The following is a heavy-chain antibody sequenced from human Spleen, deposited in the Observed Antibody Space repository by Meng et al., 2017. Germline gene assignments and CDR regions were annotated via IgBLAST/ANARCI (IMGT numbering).Heavy chain of an antibody. Sequence: QVQLVKSGAEVKKPGASVKVSCKASGYTYTDYQTDWVRQAPGQGLEWMGWIHPSGHPTYAQKFQGRVTMTTDTSTTTASMELRSLRSDDSALYHCVKHSSDWSLDSWGQGTLVTVSS. D-gene: IGHD6-19*01. CDR2: IHPSGHP. V-gene: IGHV1-18*01. CDR3: VKHSSDWSLDS. J-gene: IGHJ4*02. CDR1: GYTYTDYQ.